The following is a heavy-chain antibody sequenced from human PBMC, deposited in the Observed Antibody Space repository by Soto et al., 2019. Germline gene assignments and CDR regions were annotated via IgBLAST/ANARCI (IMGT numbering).Heavy chain of an antibody. CDR2: IYYSGST. J-gene: IGHJ5*02. Sequence: KTSETLSLTCTVSGGSISSYYWSWIRQPPGKGLEWIGYIYYSGSTNYNPSLKSRVTISVDTSKNQFSLKLSSVTAADTAVYYCAREREGIKRDDFWSGYYTGWFDPWGQGTLVTVSS. CDR3: AREREGIKRDDFWSGYYTGWFDP. D-gene: IGHD3-3*01. V-gene: IGHV4-59*01. CDR1: GGSISSYY.